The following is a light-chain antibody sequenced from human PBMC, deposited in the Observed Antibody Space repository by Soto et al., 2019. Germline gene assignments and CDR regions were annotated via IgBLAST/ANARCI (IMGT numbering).Light chain of an antibody. CDR1: QSVLYNPNNKTY. J-gene: IGKJ1*01. Sequence: DIVMTQSPDSLAVSLGERATINCKSSQSVLYNPNNKTYLSWYQQKPGQPPKLRIYWAYARESGVPDRFSGSGSGADFTLTISSLQAEDVAVYYCQQYYATPLTFGQGTKVEIK. V-gene: IGKV4-1*01. CDR2: WAY. CDR3: QQYYATPLT.